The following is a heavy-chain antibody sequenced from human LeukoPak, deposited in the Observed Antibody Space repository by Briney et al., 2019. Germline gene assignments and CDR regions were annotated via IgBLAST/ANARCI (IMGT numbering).Heavy chain of an antibody. V-gene: IGHV3-74*01. CDR3: VRGQIGVYVIVH. D-gene: IGHD3-22*01. J-gene: IGHJ5*02. CDR1: GFTFSDYW. Sequence: QPGGSLRLSCSASGFTFSDYWRHWVRQVPGKGLVWVSRIKGDGSETNYAASVKGRFTIDRDNAKNTLFLQMNSLRVEDTAVYYCVRGQIGVYVIVHWGQGTLVTVSS. CDR2: IKGDGSET.